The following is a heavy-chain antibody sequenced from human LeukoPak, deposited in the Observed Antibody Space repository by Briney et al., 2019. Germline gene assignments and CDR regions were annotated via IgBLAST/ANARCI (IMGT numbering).Heavy chain of an antibody. CDR3: ARGVFGNWYYFDY. CDR2: ISGSGGST. Sequence: AGGSLRLSCAASGFTFSSYAMSWVRQAPGKGLEWVSAISGSGGSTYYADSVKGRFTISRDNSKNTLYLQMNSLRAEDTAVYYCARGVFGNWYYFDYWGQGTLVTVSS. CDR1: GFTFSSYA. D-gene: IGHD4-23*01. V-gene: IGHV3-23*01. J-gene: IGHJ4*02.